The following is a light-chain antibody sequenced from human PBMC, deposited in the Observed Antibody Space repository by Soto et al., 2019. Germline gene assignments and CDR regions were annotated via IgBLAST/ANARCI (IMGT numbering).Light chain of an antibody. V-gene: IGLV2-11*01. CDR3: CSYAGSNYV. CDR2: DVS. CDR1: SSDVGGYNY. J-gene: IGLJ1*01. Sequence: QSALTQPRSVSGSPGQSVTISCTGTSSDVGGYNYVSWYQQHPGKAPKLMIYDVSKRPSGVPDRFSGSKSGNTASLTISCLQSEDEAYYYCCSYAGSNYVFRTGTKVTAL.